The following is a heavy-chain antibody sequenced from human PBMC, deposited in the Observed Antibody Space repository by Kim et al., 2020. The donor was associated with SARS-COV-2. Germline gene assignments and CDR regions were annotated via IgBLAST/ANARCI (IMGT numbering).Heavy chain of an antibody. V-gene: IGHV4-39*06. J-gene: IGHJ4*02. CDR2: ST. D-gene: IGHD3-10*01. Sequence: STDYTPSLKRRVTISADTTKNQFPLKLSSVTAADTAVYYCARDVFRGGTLWGQGTLVTVSS. CDR3: ARDVFRGGTL.